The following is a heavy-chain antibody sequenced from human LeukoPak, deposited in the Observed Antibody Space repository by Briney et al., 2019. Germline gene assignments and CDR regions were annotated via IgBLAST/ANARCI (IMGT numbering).Heavy chain of an antibody. CDR1: GGSVSSYY. D-gene: IGHD2-2*01. V-gene: IGHV4-59*02. CDR3: ARARYANAWYAFDI. J-gene: IGHJ3*02. CDR2: LSHSGSS. Sequence: SETLSLTCTVSGGSVSSYYWSWIRRPPGRGLEWIAYLSHSGSSDSNPSLTSRVTTLVDTSKNQFSLKLASVTAADTAVYYCARARYANAWYAFDIWGHGTMVTVSS.